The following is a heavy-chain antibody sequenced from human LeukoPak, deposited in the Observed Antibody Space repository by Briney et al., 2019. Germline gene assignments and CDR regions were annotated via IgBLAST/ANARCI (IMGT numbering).Heavy chain of an antibody. CDR3: ARDLHRSGWTDYYYYGMDV. Sequence: GGSLRLSCAASGFTFSSYAMPWVRQAPGKGLEWVAVISYDGSNKYYADSVKGRFTISRDNSKNTLYLQMNSLRAEDTAVYYCARDLHRSGWTDYYYYGMDVWGQGTTVTVSS. CDR1: GFTFSSYA. CDR2: ISYDGSNK. J-gene: IGHJ6*02. V-gene: IGHV3-30-3*01. D-gene: IGHD6-19*01.